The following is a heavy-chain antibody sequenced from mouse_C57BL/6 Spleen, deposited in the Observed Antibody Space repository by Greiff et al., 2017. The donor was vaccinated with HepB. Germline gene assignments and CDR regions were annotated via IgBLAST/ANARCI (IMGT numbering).Heavy chain of an antibody. Sequence: VQLQHSGAELVRPGASVKLSCTASGFNIKDDYMHWVKQRPEQGLEWIGWIDPENGDTEYASKFQGKATITADTSSNTAYLQLSSLTSEDTAVYYCTTRPHFDYWGQGTTLTVSS. CDR3: TTRPHFDY. V-gene: IGHV14-4*01. J-gene: IGHJ2*01. CDR2: IDPENGDT. CDR1: GFNIKDDY.